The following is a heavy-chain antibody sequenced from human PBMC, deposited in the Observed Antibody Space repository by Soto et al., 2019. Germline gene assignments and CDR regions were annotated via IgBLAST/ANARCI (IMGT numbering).Heavy chain of an antibody. CDR2: ISSSSSYL. Sequence: GSLRLSCAASGFTFSSYSKNWVRQAPGKGLEWVSSISSSSSYLYYADSVKGRFTISRDNARNSLYLQMNSLRAEDTAVYYCARDLREAYCSSTSVYMAYFDSWGQGP. CDR3: ARDLREAYCSSTSVYMAYFDS. J-gene: IGHJ4*02. V-gene: IGHV3-21*01. D-gene: IGHD2-2*02. CDR1: GFTFSSYS.